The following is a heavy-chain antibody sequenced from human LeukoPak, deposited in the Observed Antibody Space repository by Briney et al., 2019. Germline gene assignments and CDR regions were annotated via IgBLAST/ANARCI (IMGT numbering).Heavy chain of an antibody. Sequence: GGSLRLSCAASGFTFSSYWMSWVPQAPGKGLEWVANIKQDGSEEVYVDSVKGRLTISRDNDKNSLFLQIKTLRAEDTAVYYCARDPYSITWSYGMDVWGQGNTVTVSS. D-gene: IGHD6-13*01. J-gene: IGHJ6*02. CDR3: ARDPYSITWSYGMDV. CDR2: IKQDGSEE. CDR1: GFTFSSYW. V-gene: IGHV3-7*05.